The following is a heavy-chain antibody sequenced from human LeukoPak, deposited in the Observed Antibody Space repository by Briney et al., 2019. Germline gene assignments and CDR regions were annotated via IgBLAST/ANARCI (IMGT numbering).Heavy chain of an antibody. CDR2: IYPDDSDT. Sequence: NPGASLKISCKGSGSMFNAYWIAWVRQLPGKGLEWMGIIYPDDSDTRYSPSFQGQVTISADKSVRTAYLQWSSLKASDTAMYYCARPNITSYYDSRGYDAFDVWGQGTMVTVSS. D-gene: IGHD3-22*01. V-gene: IGHV5-51*01. J-gene: IGHJ3*01. CDR1: GSMFNAYW. CDR3: ARPNITSYYDSRGYDAFDV.